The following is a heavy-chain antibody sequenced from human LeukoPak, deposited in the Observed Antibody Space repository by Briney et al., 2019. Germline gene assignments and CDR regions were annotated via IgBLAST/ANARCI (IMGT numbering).Heavy chain of an antibody. CDR1: GYTFTSYD. J-gene: IGHJ4*02. V-gene: IGHV1-8*03. CDR2: MNPNSGNT. CDR3: AKVLGRNSLYYFDY. Sequence: GASVKVSCKASGYTFTSYDINWVRQATGQGLEWMGWMNPNSGNTGYAQKFQGRVTITGNTSISTAYMELSSLRSEDTAVYYCAKVLGRNSLYYFDYWGQGTLVTVSS. D-gene: IGHD2-8*02.